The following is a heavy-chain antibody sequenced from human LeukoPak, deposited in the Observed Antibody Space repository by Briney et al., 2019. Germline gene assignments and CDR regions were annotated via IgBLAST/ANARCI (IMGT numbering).Heavy chain of an antibody. Sequence: GGSLRLSCAASGFTFSSYGMHWIRQAPGKRLEWVAAISHDEGNKYYADSVKGRFTISRDNSKNSLYLQLNSLGGEDTAMYYCARDLGGGTFDYWGQGTLVTVFS. CDR3: ARDLGGGTFDY. D-gene: IGHD4-23*01. J-gene: IGHJ4*02. CDR1: GFTFSSYG. CDR2: ISHDEGNK. V-gene: IGHV3-30*03.